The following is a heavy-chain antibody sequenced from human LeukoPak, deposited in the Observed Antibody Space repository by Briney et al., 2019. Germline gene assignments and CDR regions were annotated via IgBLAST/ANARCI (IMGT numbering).Heavy chain of an antibody. Sequence: SETLSLTCTVSSGSISDYYWTWIRQPPGKGLEWIAYIHSSGSTNYNPSLKSRVIISVDTSRSQLSLKLSSVTAADTAVYYCARIEGDNSLDYWGQGTLVTVSS. D-gene: IGHD3-16*01. CDR2: IHSSGST. CDR3: ARIEGDNSLDY. V-gene: IGHV4-59*01. J-gene: IGHJ4*02. CDR1: SGSISDYY.